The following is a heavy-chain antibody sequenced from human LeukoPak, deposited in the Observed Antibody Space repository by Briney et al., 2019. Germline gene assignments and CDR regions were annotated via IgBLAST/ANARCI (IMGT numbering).Heavy chain of an antibody. CDR1: GFTFSSYG. Sequence: GGSLRLSCAASGFTFSSYGMSWVRQAPGKGLEWVANIKQDGSEKYYVDSVKGRFTISRDNAKNSLYLQMNSLRAEDTAVYYCARDDCSSTSCYAEIAFDYWGQGTLVTVSS. J-gene: IGHJ4*02. D-gene: IGHD2-2*01. V-gene: IGHV3-7*01. CDR2: IKQDGSEK. CDR3: ARDDCSSTSCYAEIAFDY.